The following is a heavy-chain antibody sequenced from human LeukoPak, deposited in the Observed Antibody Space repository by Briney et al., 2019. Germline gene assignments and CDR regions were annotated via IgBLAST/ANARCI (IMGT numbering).Heavy chain of an antibody. J-gene: IGHJ4*02. Sequence: GGSLRLSCAASGFTFSSYAMSWVCQAPGKGLEWVSAISGSGGSTYYADSVKGRFTISRDNSKNTLYLQMSSLRAEDTAVYYYAKPHRYCSGGSCHVFDYWGQGTLVTVSS. D-gene: IGHD2-15*01. CDR1: GFTFSSYA. CDR3: AKPHRYCSGGSCHVFDY. V-gene: IGHV3-23*01. CDR2: ISGSGGST.